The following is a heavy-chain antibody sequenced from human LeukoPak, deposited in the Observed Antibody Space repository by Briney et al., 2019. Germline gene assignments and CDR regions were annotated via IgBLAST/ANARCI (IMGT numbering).Heavy chain of an antibody. CDR2: IKEDGGEK. Sequence: GGSLRLSCAASPFTSSGHWMSWVRQAPGKGLEWVANIKEDGGEKYYLDSVKGRFTISRDNAKNSLHLQINSLRVEDTAVYYCARNSFAELMLLGSAYGMDVWGQGTTVTVSS. CDR3: ARNSFAELMLLGSAYGMDV. J-gene: IGHJ6*02. D-gene: IGHD1-7*01. CDR1: PFTSSGHW. V-gene: IGHV3-7*01.